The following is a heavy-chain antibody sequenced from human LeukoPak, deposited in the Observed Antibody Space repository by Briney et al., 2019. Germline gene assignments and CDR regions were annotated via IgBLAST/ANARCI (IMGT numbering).Heavy chain of an antibody. Sequence: GGSLRLSCAASGFTFSNCAITWVRQAPGKGLEWVSTISCGGDNTDYADSVKGRFTVSRDKSKNTVYLQINSLRAEDTAIYYCAKGGQGYYDIAYWGQGTLVTVSS. CDR3: AKGGQGYYDIAY. D-gene: IGHD3-22*01. V-gene: IGHV3-23*01. J-gene: IGHJ4*02. CDR2: ISCGGDNT. CDR1: GFTFSNCA.